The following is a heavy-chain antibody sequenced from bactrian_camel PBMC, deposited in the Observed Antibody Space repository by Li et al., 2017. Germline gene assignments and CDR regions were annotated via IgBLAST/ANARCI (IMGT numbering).Heavy chain of an antibody. CDR1: GSTSMYWW. D-gene: IGHD6*01. CDR3: TIAAPYRGSWSEMRD. CDR2: VNTNGATA. Sequence: HVQLVESGGFLVQPGGSLRLSCSAGGSTSMYWWMGWVRQAPGKGLEWVSRVNTNGATADYADSVKGRFTISRDDFKNTLYLQLNRLEAEDTAMYFCTIAAPYRGSWSEMRDWGQGTQVTVS. J-gene: IGHJ4*01. V-gene: IGHV3S1*01.